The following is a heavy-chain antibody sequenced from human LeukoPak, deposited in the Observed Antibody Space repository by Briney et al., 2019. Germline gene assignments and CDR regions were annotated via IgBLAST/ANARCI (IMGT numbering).Heavy chain of an antibody. CDR1: GGSISSYY. CDR2: IYYSGST. J-gene: IGHJ5*02. D-gene: IGHD1-1*01. V-gene: IGHV4-59*12. CDR3: AREQPSTGWFNP. Sequence: SETLSLTCTVSGGSISSYYWNWIRQPPGKGLEWIGYIYYSGSTNYNPSLKSRVTISVDTPKNQFSLKLSSVTAADTAVYYCAREQPSTGWFNPWGQGTLVIVSS.